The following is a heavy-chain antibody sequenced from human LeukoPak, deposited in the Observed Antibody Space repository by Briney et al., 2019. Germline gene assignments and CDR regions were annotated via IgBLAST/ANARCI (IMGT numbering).Heavy chain of an antibody. D-gene: IGHD3-3*01. J-gene: IGHJ4*02. CDR2: IWYDGSNK. V-gene: IGHV3-33*01. Sequence: PGGSLRLSCAASGFTFSSYGMHWVRQAPGKGLEWVAVIWYDGSNKYYADSVKGRFTISRDNSKNTLYLQMNSLRAEDTAVYYCARVPRSSRIPIFRWGQGTLVTVSS. CDR3: ARVPRSSRIPIFR. CDR1: GFTFSSYG.